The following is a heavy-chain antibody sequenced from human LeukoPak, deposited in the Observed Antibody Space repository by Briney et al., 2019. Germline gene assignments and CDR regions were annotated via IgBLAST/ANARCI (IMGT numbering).Heavy chain of an antibody. D-gene: IGHD3-22*01. J-gene: IGHJ4*02. CDR1: GFTFSGYG. CDR2: IWYDGSND. V-gene: IGHV3-33*01. CDR3: ARSIPRYDGSAYYPDY. Sequence: GGSLRLSCAASGFTFSGYGMHWVRQAPGKGLEWVAVIWYDGSNDDYADSVEGRFTISRDNSKSTLYLQMNSLRAEDTAIYYCARSIPRYDGSAYYPDYWGQGTLVTVSS.